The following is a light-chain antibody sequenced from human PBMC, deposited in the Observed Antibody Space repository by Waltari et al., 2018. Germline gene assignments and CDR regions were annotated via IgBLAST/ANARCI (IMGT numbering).Light chain of an antibody. V-gene: IGLV2-23*02. CDR1: RTHIGFYDL. J-gene: IGLJ1*01. CDR2: DVI. Sequence: QSALTQPASVSGSPGPSITISCTGSRTHIGFYDLVSWYQQHPGKAPKLIIFDVIKRPSGVSDRFSGSKSGNTASLTISGLETEDDADYYCCSYSGSSSFPYVFGPGTKVTVL. CDR3: CSYSGSSSFPYV.